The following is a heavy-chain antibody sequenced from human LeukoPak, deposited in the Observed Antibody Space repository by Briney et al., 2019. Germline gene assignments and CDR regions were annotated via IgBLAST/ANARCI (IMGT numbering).Heavy chain of an antibody. CDR2: INHSGST. Sequence: SETLSLTCAVSGGSLSGYHWTWIRQPPGKGLEWIGEINHSGSTNYNPSLKSRVTISVDTSKNQFSLKLSSVTAADTAVYYCARGYYGSGVLFDYWGQGTLVTVSS. CDR1: GGSLSGYH. D-gene: IGHD3-10*01. CDR3: ARGYYGSGVLFDY. J-gene: IGHJ4*02. V-gene: IGHV4-34*01.